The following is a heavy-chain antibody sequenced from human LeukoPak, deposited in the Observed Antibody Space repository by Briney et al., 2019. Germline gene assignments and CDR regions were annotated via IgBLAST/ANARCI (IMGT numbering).Heavy chain of an antibody. J-gene: IGHJ4*02. Sequence: SETLSLTCAVSGGSISSGGYSWSWIRQPPGKGLEWIGYIYHSGSTYYDPSLKSRVTISVDRSKNQFSLKLSSVTAADTAVYYCARAGSNGFDYWGQGTLVTVSS. CDR1: GGSISSGGYS. V-gene: IGHV4-30-2*01. CDR3: ARAGSNGFDY. CDR2: IYHSGST. D-gene: IGHD3-10*01.